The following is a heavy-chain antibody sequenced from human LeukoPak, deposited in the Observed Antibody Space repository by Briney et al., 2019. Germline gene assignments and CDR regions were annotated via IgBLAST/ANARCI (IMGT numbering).Heavy chain of an antibody. J-gene: IGHJ4*02. CDR1: GGSISSYY. D-gene: IGHD4-17*01. V-gene: IGHV4-59*08. Sequence: KPSETLSLTRTVSGGSISSYYWSWIRLPPGKGLEWIGYIYYSGSTNYNPSLKSRVTISVDTSKNQFSLKLSSVTAADTAVYYCATTTVTTSAGFDYWGQGTLVTVSS. CDR3: ATTTVTTSAGFDY. CDR2: IYYSGST.